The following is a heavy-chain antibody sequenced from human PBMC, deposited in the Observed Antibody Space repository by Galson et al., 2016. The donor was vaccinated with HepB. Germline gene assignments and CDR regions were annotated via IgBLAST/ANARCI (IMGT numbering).Heavy chain of an antibody. J-gene: IGHJ5*02. V-gene: IGHV1-69*06. CDR2: IIPLFGAT. D-gene: IGHD3-10*01. CDR3: ARGGVITMVRGVMPGWFDP. CDR1: GGTFSNFA. Sequence: CKASGGTFSNFAISWLRQAPGQGLEWMGGIIPLFGATNYAQKFQGRVTITADKSTTTVYMDLSSLRSEDTAVYYFARGGVITMVRGVMPGWFDPWGQGTLVTVSS.